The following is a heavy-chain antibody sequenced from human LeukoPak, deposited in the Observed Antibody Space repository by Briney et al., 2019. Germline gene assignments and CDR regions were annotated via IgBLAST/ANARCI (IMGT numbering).Heavy chain of an antibody. CDR1: GFTFSSYS. CDR3: AREDEEMATTLDY. J-gene: IGHJ4*02. CDR2: ISSSSSYI. V-gene: IGHV3-21*01. D-gene: IGHD5-24*01. Sequence: GGSLRLSCAASGFTFSSYSMNWVRQAPGKGLEWVSSISSSSSYIYYADSVKGRFTISRDNAKNSLYPQMNSLRAEDTAVYYCAREDEEMATTLDYWGQGTLVTVSS.